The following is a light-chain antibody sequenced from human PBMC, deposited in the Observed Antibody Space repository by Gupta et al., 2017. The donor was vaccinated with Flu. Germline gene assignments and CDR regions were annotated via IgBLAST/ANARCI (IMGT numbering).Light chain of an antibody. CDR1: QDIKKN. CDR2: DAS. CDR3: QQYDNLPYT. J-gene: IGKJ2*01. Sequence: DIHLTQSPSSLSASVGDRVTITCQASQDIKKNLNWFRQKAGKAPILLIYDASKSEAGVPTRFSGSGSGTDYSLTISSLHPEDVGTYFCQQYDNLPYTFGQGTXLEI. V-gene: IGKV1-33*01.